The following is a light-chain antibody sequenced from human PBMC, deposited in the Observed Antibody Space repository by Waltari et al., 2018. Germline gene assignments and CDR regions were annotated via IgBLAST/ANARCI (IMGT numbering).Light chain of an antibody. V-gene: IGLV3-25*03. CDR1: PLPEKH. Sequence: SYDLTQPPSVSVSPGQTARITCFGNPLPEKHAYWYQQRPGQAPVLVIYKDTERPSGIPERFSGPRSGTAVTLTISEVQAEDEADYYCQSEDSSTDYYVFGTGTKVTVL. CDR2: KDT. CDR3: QSEDSSTDYYV. J-gene: IGLJ1*01.